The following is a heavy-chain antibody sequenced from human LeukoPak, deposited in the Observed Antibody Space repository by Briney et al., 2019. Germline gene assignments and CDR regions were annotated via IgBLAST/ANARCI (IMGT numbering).Heavy chain of an antibody. CDR1: GGTFISYA. V-gene: IGHV1-69*05. CDR3: ARESRLGLYFDY. J-gene: IGHJ4*02. Sequence: GASVKVSCKASGGTFISYAISWVGQAPGQGLEWMGGIIPIFGTANYAQKFQGRVTITTDESTSTAYMELSSLRSEDTAVYYCARESRLGLYFDYWGQGTLVTVSS. CDR2: IIPIFGTA. D-gene: IGHD5/OR15-5a*01.